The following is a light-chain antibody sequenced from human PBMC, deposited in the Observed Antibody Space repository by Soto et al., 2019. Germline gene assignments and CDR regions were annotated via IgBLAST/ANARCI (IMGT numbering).Light chain of an antibody. CDR3: QQYNNWPPIT. Sequence: EIVLTQSPGTLSLSPVEIATLSSSASQSVSSSYLAWYQQKPGQAPRLLIYGASARATGIPARFSGSGSGTEFTLTISSLQSEDFAVYYCQQYNNWPPITFGQGTRLENK. V-gene: IGKV3-15*01. J-gene: IGKJ5*01. CDR2: GAS. CDR1: QSVSSSY.